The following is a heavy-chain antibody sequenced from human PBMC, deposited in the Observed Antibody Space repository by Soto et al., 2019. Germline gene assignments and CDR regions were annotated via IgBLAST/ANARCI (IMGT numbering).Heavy chain of an antibody. V-gene: IGHV3-21*01. Sequence: EVQLVESGGGLVKPGGSLRLSCEASGFTFSSYSMNWVRQAPGKGLEWVSSISSSSSYISYADSVRGRSTISRDNAKNSLYLQRNSLRAEDTAVYYCARDRSQAAIDYWGQGTLVTVSS. J-gene: IGHJ4*02. CDR3: ARDRSQAAIDY. CDR1: GFTFSSYS. CDR2: ISSSSSYI.